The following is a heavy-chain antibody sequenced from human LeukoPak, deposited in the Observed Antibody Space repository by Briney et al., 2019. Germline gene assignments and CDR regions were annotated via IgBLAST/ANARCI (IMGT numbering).Heavy chain of an antibody. J-gene: IGHJ4*02. CDR3: AKDRPRLGEFFDY. Sequence: PGGSLRLSCAASGFTFSSYGMHWVRQAPGKGLEWVAVISYDGSNKYYADSVKGRFTISRDNSKNTLYLQMNSLRAEDTAVYCCAKDRPRLGEFFDYWGQGTLVTVPS. V-gene: IGHV3-30*18. CDR2: ISYDGSNK. CDR1: GFTFSSYG. D-gene: IGHD3-16*01.